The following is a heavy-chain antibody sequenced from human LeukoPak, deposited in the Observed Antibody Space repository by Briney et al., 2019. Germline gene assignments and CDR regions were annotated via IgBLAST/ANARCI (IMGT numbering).Heavy chain of an antibody. J-gene: IGHJ6*03. CDR3: ARAVTMVRGVRSTPYYYYYMDV. D-gene: IGHD3-10*01. CDR2: IIPTFGTA. V-gene: IGHV1-69*13. CDR1: GGTFSSYA. Sequence: SVKLSCKASGGTFSSYAISWVRQAPGQGLEWMGGIIPTFGTANYAQKFQGRVTITADESTSTAYMELSSLRSEDTAVYYCARAVTMVRGVRSTPYYYYYMDVWGKGTTVTISS.